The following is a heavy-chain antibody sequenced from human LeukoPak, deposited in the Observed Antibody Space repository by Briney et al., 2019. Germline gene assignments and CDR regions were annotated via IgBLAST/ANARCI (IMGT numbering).Heavy chain of an antibody. V-gene: IGHV4-31*03. CDR3: ARWTMDIVGATTGFDY. D-gene: IGHD1-26*01. J-gene: IGHJ4*02. CDR2: IYYSGST. CDR1: GGSISSGGYY. Sequence: SETLSLTCTVSGGSISSGGYYWSWIRQHPGKGLEWIGFIYYSGSTYYNPSLKSRVTISIDTSKNQFSLKLSSVTAADTAVYYCARWTMDIVGATTGFDYWGQGTLVTVSS.